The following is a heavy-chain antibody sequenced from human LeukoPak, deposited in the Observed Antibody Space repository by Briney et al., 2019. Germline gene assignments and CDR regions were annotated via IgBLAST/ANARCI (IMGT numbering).Heavy chain of an antibody. CDR3: ARASTEYAVTDGFDT. V-gene: IGHV3-21*06. D-gene: IGHD4-17*01. CDR1: GFTFKDYT. CDR2: VSFGSSYI. J-gene: IGHJ5*02. Sequence: GGSLRLSCAASGFTFKDYTMNWVRQSPGKGLQWVSYVSFGSSYISYADSLKGRFTISRDDAKSSVYLEMTSLRTDDTAVYYCARASTEYAVTDGFDTWGPGTLVTVSS.